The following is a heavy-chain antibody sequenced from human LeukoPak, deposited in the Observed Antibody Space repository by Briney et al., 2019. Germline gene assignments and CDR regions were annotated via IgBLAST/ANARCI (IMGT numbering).Heavy chain of an antibody. CDR1: GYTFTNYY. V-gene: IGHV1-46*01. J-gene: IGHJ3*02. Sequence: ASVKVPCKASGYTFTNYYMRWVRQAPGQGLEWMGIINPSGGSTSYAQEFQGRVTMTRDMSTSTVYMELSSLRSEDTAVYYCARDMVTVTAFDIWGQGTMVTVSS. D-gene: IGHD4-17*01. CDR3: ARDMVTVTAFDI. CDR2: INPSGGST.